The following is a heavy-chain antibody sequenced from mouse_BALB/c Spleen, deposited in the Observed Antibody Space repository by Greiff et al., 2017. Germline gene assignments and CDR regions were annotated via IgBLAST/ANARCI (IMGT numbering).Heavy chain of an antibody. CDR1: GFTFSSYT. D-gene: IGHD1-1*02. V-gene: IGHV5-6-4*01. CDR3: TREKGSPFAY. J-gene: IGHJ3*01. CDR2: ISSGGSYT. Sequence: EVKLVESGGGLVKPGGSLKLSCAASGFTFSSYTMSWVRQTPEKRLEWVATISSGGSYTYYPDSVKGRFTISRDNAKNTLYLQMSSLKSEDTAMYYCTREKGSPFAYWGQGTLVTVSA.